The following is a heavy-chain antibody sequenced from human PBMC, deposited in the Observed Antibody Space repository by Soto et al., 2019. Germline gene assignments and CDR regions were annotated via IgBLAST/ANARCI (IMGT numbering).Heavy chain of an antibody. CDR3: ARQTTVKIYFAS. D-gene: IGHD4-17*01. J-gene: IGHJ4*02. Sequence: TPSLTCTVPGGSISRGAYYSSWIRQHPGKGLEWIGSIYYSGSTYYNPPLKSRVTISVDTSKNQFSLKLSSVTPAHRDVYYGARQTTVKIYFASWGLRNMVTVS. CDR1: GGSISRGAYY. CDR2: IYYSGST. V-gene: IGHV4-31*03.